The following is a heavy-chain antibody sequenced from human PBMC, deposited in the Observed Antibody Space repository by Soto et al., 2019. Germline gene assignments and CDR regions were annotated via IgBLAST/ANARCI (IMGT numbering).Heavy chain of an antibody. CDR1: GFTFSRYW. D-gene: IGHD3-16*01. CDR3: ARVKLGSYDWVDP. CDR2: INPDGGRT. J-gene: IGHJ5*02. Sequence: QLVESGGGLVQPGGSLRLSCAASGFTFSRYWLHWVRQAPGEGLVWVSRINPDGGRTNYADTVKGRFTISRYNAKNKLYMQMDSLRAEDTAVYYCARVKLGSYDWVDPWGQGTLVTVSS. V-gene: IGHV3-74*01.